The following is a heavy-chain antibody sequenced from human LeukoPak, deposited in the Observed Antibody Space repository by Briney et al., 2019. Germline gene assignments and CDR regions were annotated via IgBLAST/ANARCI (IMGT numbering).Heavy chain of an antibody. V-gene: IGHV1-46*01. D-gene: IGHD6-13*01. CDR2: INPSGGST. J-gene: IGHJ5*02. Sequence: ASVKVSCKASGYTFTSYYMHWVRQAPGQGLEWMGLINPSGGSTSYAQKFQGRVTMTRDTSTSTVYMELSSLRSEDTAVYYCARDMRPEAAAGRFDPWGQGTLVTVSS. CDR1: GYTFTSYY. CDR3: ARDMRPEAAAGRFDP.